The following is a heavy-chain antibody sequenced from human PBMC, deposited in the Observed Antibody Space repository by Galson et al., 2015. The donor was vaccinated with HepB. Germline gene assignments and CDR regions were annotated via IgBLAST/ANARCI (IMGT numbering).Heavy chain of an antibody. V-gene: IGHV3-30*18. CDR2: VSYDGSNK. D-gene: IGHD5-18*01. CDR1: GFTFSSYG. Sequence: LRLSCAASGFTFSSYGMHWVRQAPGKGLEGVAVVSYDGSNKYYADSVKGRFTISRDNSKNTLYLQMNSLRAEDTAIYYCAKDGGRGYTYGPNRFDPWGQGTLVTVSS. CDR3: AKDGGRGYTYGPNRFDP. J-gene: IGHJ5*02.